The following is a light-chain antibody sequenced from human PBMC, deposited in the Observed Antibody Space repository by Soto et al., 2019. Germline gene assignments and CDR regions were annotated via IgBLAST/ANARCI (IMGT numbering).Light chain of an antibody. CDR3: CSYAGSRTYV. V-gene: IGLV2-23*01. Sequence: QSVLTQPASVSGSPGQSITISCTGTSSDVGSYNLVSWYQQQPGKAHKLMIYEGSKRPSAVSNRVSGSKSGITAALTISVLQAEDEADYYCCSYAGSRTYVFGGGTKLTVL. J-gene: IGLJ2*01. CDR1: SSDVGSYNL. CDR2: EGS.